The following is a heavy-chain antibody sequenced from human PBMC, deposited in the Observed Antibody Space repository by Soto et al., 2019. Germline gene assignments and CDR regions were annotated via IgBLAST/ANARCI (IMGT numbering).Heavy chain of an antibody. V-gene: IGHV3-30*18. J-gene: IGHJ6*02. Sequence: QVQLVESGGGVVQPGRSLRLSCAASGFTFSRYDMHWVRQAPGKGLEWVAVISYDGSNQYYADSVKGRFTISRDNSKNTLYLQMNSLRAEDTAVYYCAKDSLPLGYCISTICSSDGMDVWGHGTTVTVSS. D-gene: IGHD2-2*01. CDR3: AKDSLPLGYCISTICSSDGMDV. CDR1: GFTFSRYD. CDR2: ISYDGSNQ.